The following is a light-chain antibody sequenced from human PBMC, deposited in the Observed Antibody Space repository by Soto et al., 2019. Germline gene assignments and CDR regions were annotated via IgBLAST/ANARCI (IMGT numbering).Light chain of an antibody. CDR1: SSNIGAGYG. CDR2: GNS. V-gene: IGLV1-40*01. Sequence: SVLTQPPSVSGAPGQRVTISCTGSSSNIGAGYGVHWYQQIPGTAPKLLIYGNSDRPSGVPDRFSGSKSGTSASLAITGLQAEDEADYYCQSYDGRLSGLVFGGGTKLTVL. CDR3: QSYDGRLSGLV. J-gene: IGLJ2*01.